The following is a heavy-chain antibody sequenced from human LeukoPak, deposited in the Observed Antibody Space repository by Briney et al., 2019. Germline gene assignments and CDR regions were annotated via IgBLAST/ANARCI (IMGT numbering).Heavy chain of an antibody. CDR2: IKEDGSEK. Sequence: HPGGSLRLSCAASGYTLRNYWEIWARQAQGKGLEWVGNIKEDGSEKRYADSVRGRFTISRDNAQTSIYLQMNSLRAEDTAVYYCARASKPWLQLTWGQGTLVTVSS. CDR3: ARASKPWLQLT. V-gene: IGHV3-7*05. J-gene: IGHJ5*02. D-gene: IGHD5-24*01. CDR1: GYTLRNYW.